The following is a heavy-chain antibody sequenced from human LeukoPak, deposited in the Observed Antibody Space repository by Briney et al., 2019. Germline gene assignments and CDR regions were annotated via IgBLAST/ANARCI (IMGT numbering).Heavy chain of an antibody. V-gene: IGHV1-2*02. CDR3: ARRPRIVGATTVDYYYYYMDV. CDR2: INPNSGGT. J-gene: IGHJ6*03. D-gene: IGHD1-26*01. Sequence: ASVKVSCKASGYTFTDYYMQWARQAPGQGLEWMGWINPNSGGTKYAQKFQGRVTMTRDTSISTAYMELSRLRSDDTAVYYCARRPRIVGATTVDYYYYYMDVWGKGTTVTISS. CDR1: GYTFTDYY.